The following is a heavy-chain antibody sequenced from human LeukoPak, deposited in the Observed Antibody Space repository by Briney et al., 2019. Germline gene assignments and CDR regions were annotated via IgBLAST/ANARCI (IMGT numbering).Heavy chain of an antibody. CDR2: IRYDGSNK. J-gene: IGHJ6*03. CDR1: GFTFSSYG. Sequence: GGSLRLSCAASGFTFSSYGMHWVRQAPGKGLEWVAFIRYDGSNKYYADSVKGRFTISRDNSKNTLYLQMNSLRAEDTAVYYCAKDFGDYYGSGSYYRYYYYYYMDVWGKGTTVTISS. V-gene: IGHV3-30*02. CDR3: AKDFGDYYGSGSYYRYYYYYYMDV. D-gene: IGHD3-10*01.